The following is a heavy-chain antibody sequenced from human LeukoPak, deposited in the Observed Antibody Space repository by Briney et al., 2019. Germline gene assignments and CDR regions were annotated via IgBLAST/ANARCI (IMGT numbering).Heavy chain of an antibody. Sequence: PGGSLRLSCAASGFTFSSYEMNWVRQAPGKGLEWVSAISGSGGSTYYADSVKGGFTISRDNSKNTLYLQMNSLRAEDTAVYYCAIWAIRLSYFDYWGQGTLVTVSS. J-gene: IGHJ4*02. CDR2: ISGSGGST. CDR1: GFTFSSYE. V-gene: IGHV3-23*01. CDR3: AIWAIRLSYFDY. D-gene: IGHD3-16*01.